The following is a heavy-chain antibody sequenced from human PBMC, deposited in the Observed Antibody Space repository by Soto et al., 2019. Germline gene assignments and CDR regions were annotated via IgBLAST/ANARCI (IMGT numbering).Heavy chain of an antibody. D-gene: IGHD6-13*01. Sequence: VQLVESGGGLVKPGGSLRLSCAASGFTFSDYYMTWIRQAPGSGLEWVSYISSSSGTISYANSVKGRFTISRDNAQNSLYLQMTSLRAEDTAVYYCARGTYRSKTDFDYWGQGTLVTVSS. J-gene: IGHJ4*02. CDR3: ARGTYRSKTDFDY. V-gene: IGHV3-11*01. CDR1: GFTFSDYY. CDR2: ISSSSGTI.